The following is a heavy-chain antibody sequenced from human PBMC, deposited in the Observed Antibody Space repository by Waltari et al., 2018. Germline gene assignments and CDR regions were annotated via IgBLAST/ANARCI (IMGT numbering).Heavy chain of an antibody. CDR2: IYHSGST. CDR3: ARPGVSGAFDI. Sequence: QVQLQESGPGLVKPSETLSLTCAVSGYSISSGYYWDWIRQPPGKGLEWIGSIYHSGSTYYNPSLKSRVTISVDTSKNQFSLKLSSVTAADTAVYYCARPGVSGAFDIWGQGTMVTVSS. V-gene: IGHV4-38-2*01. D-gene: IGHD2-8*01. CDR1: GYSISSGYY. J-gene: IGHJ3*02.